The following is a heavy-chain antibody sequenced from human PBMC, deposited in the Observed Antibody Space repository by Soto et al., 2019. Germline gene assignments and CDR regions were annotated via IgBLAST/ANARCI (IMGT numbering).Heavy chain of an antibody. CDR2: ISYDGSNK. CDR3: AMSVVVAAPDY. J-gene: IGHJ4*02. V-gene: IGHV3-30-3*01. D-gene: IGHD2-15*01. Sequence: PGGSLRLSCAASGFTFSSYAMHWVRQAPGKGLEWVAVISYDGSNKYYADSVKGRFTISRDNSKNTLHLQMNSLRAEDTAVYYCAMSVVVAAPDYWGQGTLVTVSS. CDR1: GFTFSSYA.